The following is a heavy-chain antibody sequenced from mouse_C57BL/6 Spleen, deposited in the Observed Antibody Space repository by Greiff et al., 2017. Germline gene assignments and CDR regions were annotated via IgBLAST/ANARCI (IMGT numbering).Heavy chain of an antibody. CDR3: AREGGTGFAY. CDR1: GYAFSSSW. J-gene: IGHJ3*01. Sequence: VKLQQSGPELVKPGASVKISCKASGYAFSSSWMNWVKQRPGKGLEWLGRIYPGDGDTNYNGKFKGKATLTADKSSSTAYMQLSSLTSEDSAVYFCAREGGTGFAYWGQGTLVTVAA. V-gene: IGHV1-82*01. D-gene: IGHD3-3*01. CDR2: IYPGDGDT.